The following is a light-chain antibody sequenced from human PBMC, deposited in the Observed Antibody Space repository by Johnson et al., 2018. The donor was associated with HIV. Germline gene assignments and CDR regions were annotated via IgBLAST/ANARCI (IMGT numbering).Light chain of an antibody. J-gene: IGLJ1*01. CDR2: DNN. CDR1: SSNIGNNY. Sequence: QSVLTQPPSVSAAPGQKVTISCSGSSSNIGNNYVSWYQQLPGTAPKLLIYDNNKRPSGIPDRFSGSKSGTSATLGILGLQPGDEADYYCGTWDCSLRSGVVGHGTKVTGL. V-gene: IGLV1-51*01. CDR3: GTWDCSLRSGV.